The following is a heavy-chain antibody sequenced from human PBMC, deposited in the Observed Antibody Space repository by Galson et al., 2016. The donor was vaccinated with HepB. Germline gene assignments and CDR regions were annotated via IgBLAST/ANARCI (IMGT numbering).Heavy chain of an antibody. Sequence: SLRLSCAASGITVSSNNMNWVCQAPGKGLEWLSYISRSGNIIYYADSVKGRFTISRDSAKNSLYLQMNSLRAEDTAVYFCARLDYGAFDMWGQGTMVSVSS. D-gene: IGHD4-17*01. J-gene: IGHJ3*02. CDR1: GITVSSNN. CDR3: ARLDYGAFDM. CDR2: ISRSGNII. V-gene: IGHV3-11*01.